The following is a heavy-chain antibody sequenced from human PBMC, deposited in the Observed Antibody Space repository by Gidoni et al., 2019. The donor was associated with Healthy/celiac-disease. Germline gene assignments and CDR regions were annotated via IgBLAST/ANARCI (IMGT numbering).Heavy chain of an antibody. CDR2: ISSSSSYI. CDR1: GFTSSSYS. Sequence: EVQLVESGGGLVKPGGSLRLSCAASGFTSSSYSMNWVRQAPGKGLEWVSSISSSSSYIYYADSVKGRFTISRDNAKNSLYLQMNSLRAEDTAVYYCARGSLRYSYYHEPPYAFDIWGQGTMVTVSS. J-gene: IGHJ3*02. CDR3: ARGSLRYSYYHEPPYAFDI. D-gene: IGHD5-18*01. V-gene: IGHV3-21*01.